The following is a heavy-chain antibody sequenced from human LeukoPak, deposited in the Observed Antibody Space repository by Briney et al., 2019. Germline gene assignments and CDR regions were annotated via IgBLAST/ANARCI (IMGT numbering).Heavy chain of an antibody. CDR2: IWPGDSDT. CDR3: ARRGRGDWFDP. V-gene: IGHV5-51*01. Sequence: GESLKISCNISGYDFTTYWIGWVRQMPGKGLECMGIIWPGDSDTRYSPSFQDQVTISADKTISTVYLQWSSLKVSDTAIYYCARRGRGDWFDPWGQGTLVTVSS. CDR1: GYDFTTYW. J-gene: IGHJ5*02. D-gene: IGHD1-26*01.